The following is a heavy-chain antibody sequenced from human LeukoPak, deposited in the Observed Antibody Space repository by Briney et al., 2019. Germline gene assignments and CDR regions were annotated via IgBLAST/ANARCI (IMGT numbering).Heavy chain of an antibody. V-gene: IGHV4-34*01. J-gene: IGHJ6*03. CDR3: ASGPSGRSYYYYFCMDV. CDR2: INHSGST. CDR1: GGSFSGYY. Sequence: SETLSLTCAVYGGSFSGYYWSWIRQPPGKGLEWIGEINHSGSTNYNPSLKSRVTISVDTSKNQFSLKLSSVTAADTAVYYCASGPSGRSYYYYFCMDVWGKGTTVTVSS. D-gene: IGHD3-10*01.